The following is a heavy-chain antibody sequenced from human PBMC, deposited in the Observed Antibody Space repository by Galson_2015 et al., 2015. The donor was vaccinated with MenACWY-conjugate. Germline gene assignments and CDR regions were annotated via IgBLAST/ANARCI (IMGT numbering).Heavy chain of an antibody. Sequence: QSGAEVKKPGESLKISCKGSGYNFASYAIGWVRQMPGKGLEWMGVIDPRDSDTKYSPSLQGQVTISADKSISTAYLQWSSLQASDSAMYYCARHPALYGSGSYYDYWGQGTTVTVSS. J-gene: IGHJ4*03. D-gene: IGHD3-10*01. CDR2: IDPRDSDT. CDR1: GYNFASYA. CDR3: ARHPALYGSGSYYDY. V-gene: IGHV5-51*01.